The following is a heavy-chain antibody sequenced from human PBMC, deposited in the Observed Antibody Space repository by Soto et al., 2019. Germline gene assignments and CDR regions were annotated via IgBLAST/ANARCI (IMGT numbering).Heavy chain of an antibody. V-gene: IGHV3-53*01. J-gene: IGHJ4*02. CDR3: ARSFSSGYSDY. D-gene: IGHD3-22*01. CDR1: GFTVSSNY. Sequence: GGSLRLSCAASGFTVSSNYMSWVRQAPGKGLEWVSVIYSGGSTYYADSVKGRFTISRDNSKNTLYLQMNSLRAEDTAVYYCARSFSSGYSDYWGQGTLVTVSS. CDR2: IYSGGST.